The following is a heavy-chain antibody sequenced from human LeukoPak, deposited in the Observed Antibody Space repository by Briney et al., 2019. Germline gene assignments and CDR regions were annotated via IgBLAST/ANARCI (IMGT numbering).Heavy chain of an antibody. D-gene: IGHD7-27*01. Sequence: GRSLRLSCAASGFTFSSYAMHWVRQAPGKGLEWVAVISYDGSNKYYADSVKGRFTISRDNSKNTLYLQMNSLRAEDTAVYYCAKDPDPQPPWGDAFDIWGQGTMVTVSS. CDR1: GFTFSSYA. V-gene: IGHV3-30-3*01. CDR2: ISYDGSNK. J-gene: IGHJ3*02. CDR3: AKDPDPQPPWGDAFDI.